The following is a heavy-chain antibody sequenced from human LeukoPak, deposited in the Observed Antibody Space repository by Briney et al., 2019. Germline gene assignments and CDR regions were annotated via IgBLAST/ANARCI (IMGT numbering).Heavy chain of an antibody. CDR1: GYTFTSYD. V-gene: IGHV1-8*01. Sequence: GASVKVSCKASGYTFTSYDINWVRQATGQGLEWMGWMNPNSGSTGYAQKFQGRVTMTRNTSISTAYMELSSLRSEDTAVYYCARGKRRNCSSTSCYRLDPWGQGTLVTVSS. CDR3: ARGKRRNCSSTSCYRLDP. D-gene: IGHD2-2*02. CDR2: MNPNSGST. J-gene: IGHJ5*02.